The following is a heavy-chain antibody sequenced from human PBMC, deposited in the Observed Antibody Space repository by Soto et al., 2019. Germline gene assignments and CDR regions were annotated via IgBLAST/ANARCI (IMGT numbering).Heavy chain of an antibody. V-gene: IGHV1-69*08. CDR3: ARDQRIAVAGTGAFDI. Sequence: QVQLVQSGAEVKKPGSSVKVSCKASGGTFSSYTITWVRQAPGLGLEWMGRIIPILGIANYEQKFQGRVTITADKSTRTAYMELGSLRSEDTAVYYCARDQRIAVAGTGAFDIWGQGTMVTVSS. J-gene: IGHJ3*02. D-gene: IGHD6-19*01. CDR1: GGTFSSYT. CDR2: IIPILGIA.